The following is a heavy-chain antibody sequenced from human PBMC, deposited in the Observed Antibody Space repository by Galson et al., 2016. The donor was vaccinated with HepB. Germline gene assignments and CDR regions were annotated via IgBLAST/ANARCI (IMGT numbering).Heavy chain of an antibody. V-gene: IGHV4-34*01. J-gene: IGHJ4*02. CDR2: INHSGST. D-gene: IGHD1-26*01. CDR1: GGSFSGYY. CDR3: AGSYSESYHYFDY. Sequence: LSLTCAVYGGSFSGYYWSWIRQPPGKGLEWIGEINHSGSTNYNPSLKSRVTISVDTSKNQFSLKLSSVTAADTAVYYCAGSYSESYHYFDYWGQGTLVTVSS.